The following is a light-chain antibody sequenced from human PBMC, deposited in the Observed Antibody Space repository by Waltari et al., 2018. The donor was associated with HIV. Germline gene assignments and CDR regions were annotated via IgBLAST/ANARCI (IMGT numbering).Light chain of an antibody. CDR3: VSYTEKDTFLL. CDR2: DVT. Sequence: QSALTQPPSASGSPGQSVAISCTGSSNDIGTYNFVSWYQHHPGKAPKLLIYDVTRRPPGIPDRFSGTKSGYTDSLTVSDLQVEDEADYYCVSYTEKDTFLLFGGGTKLAV. CDR1: SNDIGTYNF. J-gene: IGLJ2*01. V-gene: IGLV2-8*01.